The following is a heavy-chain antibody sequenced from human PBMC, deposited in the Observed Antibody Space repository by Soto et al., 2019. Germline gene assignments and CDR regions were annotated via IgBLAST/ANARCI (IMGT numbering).Heavy chain of an antibody. CDR1: GFTFSSYA. Sequence: GALRLSCAASGFTFSSYAMSWVRQAPGKGLEWVSAISGSGGSTYYADSVKGRFTISRDNSKNTLYLQMNSLRAEDTAVYYCAKTHWNYVLPWFDPWGQGTLVTVSS. CDR3: AKTHWNYVLPWFDP. CDR2: ISGSGGST. J-gene: IGHJ5*02. V-gene: IGHV3-23*01. D-gene: IGHD1-7*01.